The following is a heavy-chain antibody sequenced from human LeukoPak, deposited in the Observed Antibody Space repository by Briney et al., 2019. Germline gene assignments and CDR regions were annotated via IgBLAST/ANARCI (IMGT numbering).Heavy chain of an antibody. V-gene: IGHV4-30-4*07. CDR1: GGSISSGGYS. CDR2: IYYSGST. D-gene: IGHD3-9*01. J-gene: IGHJ6*03. Sequence: PSETLSLTCAVSGGSISSGGYSWSWIRQPPGKGLEWIGYIYYSGSTYYNPSLKSRVTISVDTSKNQFSLKLSSVTAADTAVYYCARITIGDYYYYYMDVWGKGTTVTVSS. CDR3: ARITIGDYYYYYMDV.